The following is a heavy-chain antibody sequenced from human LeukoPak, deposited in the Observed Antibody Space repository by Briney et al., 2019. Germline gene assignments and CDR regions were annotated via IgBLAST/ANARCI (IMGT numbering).Heavy chain of an antibody. CDR1: GYTFTIYS. V-gene: IGHV1-46*04. D-gene: IGHD6-25*01. CDR2: MHPSGAST. J-gene: IGHJ3*02. Sequence: ASVKVSCKASGYTFTIYSNHWVRQAPGQGLEWVAIMHPSGASTTYAQKLQGRVTMTSDTSTSTVYMELSSLICEDTAVYYCARDSGTWTFDIWGQGTMVIVSS. CDR3: ARDSGTWTFDI.